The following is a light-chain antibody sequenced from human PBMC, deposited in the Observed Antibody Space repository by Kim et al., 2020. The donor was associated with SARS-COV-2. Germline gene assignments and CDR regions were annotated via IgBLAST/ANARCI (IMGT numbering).Light chain of an antibody. CDR2: QDN. V-gene: IGLV3-1*01. CDR1: KLGDKY. J-gene: IGLJ2*01. CDR3: QTWDSTTVI. Sequence: SYELTQPPSVSVSPGQTASITCPGDKLGDKYVSWYQQKSGQSPLLVIWQDNKRPSGIPERFSGSNSGNTATLTISGTQAVDEADYYCQTWDSTTVIFGGGTKLTVL.